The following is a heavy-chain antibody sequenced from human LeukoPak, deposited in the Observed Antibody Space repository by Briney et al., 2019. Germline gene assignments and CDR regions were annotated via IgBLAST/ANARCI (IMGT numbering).Heavy chain of an antibody. CDR1: GGSISSGGYY. CDR2: IYYSGST. Sequence: SQTLSPTCTVSGGSISSGGYYWSWIRQHPGKGLEWIGYIYYSGSTYYNPSLKSRVTISVDTSKNQFSLKLSSVTAADTAVYYCARDANSGYDGLGHWGQGTLVTVSS. D-gene: IGHD5-12*01. CDR3: ARDANSGYDGLGH. J-gene: IGHJ4*02. V-gene: IGHV4-31*03.